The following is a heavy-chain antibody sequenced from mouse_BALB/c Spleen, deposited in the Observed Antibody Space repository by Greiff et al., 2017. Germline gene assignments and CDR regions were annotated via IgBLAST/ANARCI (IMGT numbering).Heavy chain of an antibody. Sequence: EVMLVESGGGLVKLGGSLKLSCAASGFTFSSYYMSWVRQTPEKRLELVAAINSNGGSTYYPDTVKGRFTISRDNAKNTLYLQMSSLKSEDTALYYCARHGGIYYGNLAYWGQGTLVTVSA. V-gene: IGHV5-6-2*01. CDR3: ARHGGIYYGNLAY. CDR1: GFTFSSYY. J-gene: IGHJ3*01. D-gene: IGHD2-1*01. CDR2: INSNGGST.